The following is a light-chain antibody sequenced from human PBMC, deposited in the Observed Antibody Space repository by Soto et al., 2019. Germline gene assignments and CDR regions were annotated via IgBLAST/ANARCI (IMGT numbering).Light chain of an antibody. CDR2: DVS. Sequence: QSALTQPASVSGSPGQSITISCTGTSSDIGDSNYVSWYQQHPGKAPKLVIYDVSNRPSGVSTRFSGSKSANTASLTISGLQSEDESDYYCSSFSSSSPSYVFGTGTNLTVL. CDR1: SSDIGDSNY. V-gene: IGLV2-14*03. CDR3: SSFSSSSPSYV. J-gene: IGLJ1*01.